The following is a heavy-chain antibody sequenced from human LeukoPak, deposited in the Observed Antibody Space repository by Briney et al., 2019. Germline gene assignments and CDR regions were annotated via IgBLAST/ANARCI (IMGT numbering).Heavy chain of an antibody. CDR3: ARGGVGSGTNNIDNWFDP. V-gene: IGHV1-18*01. CDR1: GYTFTNYG. CDR2: ISAYNGDT. Sequence: ASVKVSCKASGYTFTNYGITWVRQAPGQGLEWMGWISAYNGDTNYAHKLQGRVTMTTDTSTSTAYMELRSLRSDDTAVYYCARGGVGSGTNNIDNWFDPWGQGTRVTVPS. J-gene: IGHJ5*02. D-gene: IGHD3-10*01.